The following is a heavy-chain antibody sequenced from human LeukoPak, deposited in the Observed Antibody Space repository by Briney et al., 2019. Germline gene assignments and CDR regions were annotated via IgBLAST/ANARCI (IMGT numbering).Heavy chain of an antibody. D-gene: IGHD3-3*02. CDR3: ARRFAAQLAFVDV. CDR2: INANGGST. CDR1: GFTFDNYG. J-gene: IGHJ6*04. V-gene: IGHV3-20*04. Sequence: GGSLRLSCAASGFTFDNYGMSWVRQVPGKGLEWVSSINANGGSTAYANSVKGRFTISRDNSKNTLYLQMGSLIAEDMAVYYCARRFAAQLAFVDVWGKGTTVTISS.